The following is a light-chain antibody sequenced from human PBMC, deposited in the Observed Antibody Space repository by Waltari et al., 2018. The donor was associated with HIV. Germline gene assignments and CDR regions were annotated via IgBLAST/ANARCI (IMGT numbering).Light chain of an antibody. Sequence: SFDLTQPPSVSVSPGQTATITCSGEKLGDTYTSWYQQKPGHSPVMVIFQDTRRPSGIPERFSGSYSGDTATLTISVTQTLDEADYYCQAWDTNTAQVVFGGGTKLTVL. CDR1: KLGDTY. V-gene: IGLV3-1*01. CDR3: QAWDTNTAQVV. J-gene: IGLJ2*01. CDR2: QDT.